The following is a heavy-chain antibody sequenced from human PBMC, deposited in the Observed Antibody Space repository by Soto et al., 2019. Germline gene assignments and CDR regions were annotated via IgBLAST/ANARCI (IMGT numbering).Heavy chain of an antibody. CDR3: ASDILTGGFNDY. V-gene: IGHV3-48*01. CDR1: GFTFSSYS. CDR2: ISSSSSTI. Sequence: EVQLVESGGGLVQPGGSLRLSCAASGFTFSSYSMNWVRQAPGKGLEWVSYISSSSSTIYYADSVKGRFTISRDNAKNSLYMQMNSLRAEDTAVDYCASDILTGGFNDYWGQGTLVTVSS. J-gene: IGHJ4*02. D-gene: IGHD3-9*01.